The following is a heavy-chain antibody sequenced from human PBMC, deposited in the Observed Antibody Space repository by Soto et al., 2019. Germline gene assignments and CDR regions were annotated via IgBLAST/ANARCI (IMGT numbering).Heavy chain of an antibody. CDR1: GGTFRSNA. D-gene: IGHD2-2*01. Sequence: QVQLVQSGAEVKKPGSSVKVSYKASGGTFRSNAISWVRQAPGQGLEWMGGIIPMYGTPRYAQKFQGRVTITAEESTSTAYMELSSLRSEESAVYYCARGTRDCSRISCHTPQGHFRYDMDVWGQGTTVTVSS. J-gene: IGHJ6*02. V-gene: IGHV1-69*01. CDR3: ARGTRDCSRISCHTPQGHFRYDMDV. CDR2: IIPMYGTP.